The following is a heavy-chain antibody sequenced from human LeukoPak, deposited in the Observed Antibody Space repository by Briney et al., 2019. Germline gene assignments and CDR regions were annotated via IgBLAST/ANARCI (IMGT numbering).Heavy chain of an antibody. J-gene: IGHJ4*02. CDR2: IKSKTSGGAV. CDR1: GFSFSDAW. V-gene: IGHV3-15*01. D-gene: IGHD3-10*01. Sequence: PGGSLRLSCAASGFSFSDAWMSWVRQAPGKGLEWVGRIKSKTSGGAVDYATPVRDRFTISRDDSKTTVYLQMNSLKTEDTAVYYCTWTTFRGVIGGRWGQGTLVTVSS. CDR3: TWTTFRGVIGGR.